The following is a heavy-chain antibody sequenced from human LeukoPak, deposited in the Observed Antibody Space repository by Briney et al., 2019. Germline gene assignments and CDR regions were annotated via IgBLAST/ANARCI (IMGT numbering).Heavy chain of an antibody. CDR3: ATGSYDFWSGYSAPPFDY. J-gene: IGHJ4*02. CDR2: FDPEDGET. D-gene: IGHD3-3*01. V-gene: IGHV1-24*01. Sequence: GASVKVSCKVSGYTLTELSMHWVRQAPGKGLEWMGGFDPEDGETIYAQKFQGRVTMTEDTSTDTAYMELNSLRSEDTAVYYCATGSYDFWSGYSAPPFDYWGQGTLVTVSS. CDR1: GYTLTELS.